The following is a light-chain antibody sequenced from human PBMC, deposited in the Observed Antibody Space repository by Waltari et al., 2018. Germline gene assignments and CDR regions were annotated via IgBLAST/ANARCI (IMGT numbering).Light chain of an antibody. V-gene: IGKV3-20*01. CDR3: QQYGSSPLYT. CDR1: QSVSSSY. Sequence: TLSCRASQSVSSSYLAWYQQKPGQAPRLLIYGASSRATGIPDRFSGSGSGTDFTLTISRLEPEDFAVYYCQQYGSSPLYTFGQGTKLEIK. CDR2: GAS. J-gene: IGKJ2*01.